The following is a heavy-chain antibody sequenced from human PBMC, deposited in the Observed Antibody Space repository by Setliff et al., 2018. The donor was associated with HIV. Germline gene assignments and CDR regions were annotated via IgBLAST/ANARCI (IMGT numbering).Heavy chain of an antibody. CDR3: ARPTASYSSSWDSWYFDL. J-gene: IGHJ2*01. CDR2: IYYSGST. D-gene: IGHD6-13*01. CDR1: GASISSSNYY. V-gene: IGHV4-39*07. Sequence: SETLSLTCTVSGASISSSNYYWGWIRQPPGKGLEWIGSIYYSGSTYYNPSLKSRVTISVDTSKNQFSLRLSSVTAADTAVYYCARPTASYSSSWDSWYFDLWGRGTLVTVSS.